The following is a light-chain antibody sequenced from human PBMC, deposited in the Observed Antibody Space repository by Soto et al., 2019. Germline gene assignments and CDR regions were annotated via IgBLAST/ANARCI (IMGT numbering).Light chain of an antibody. V-gene: IGKV1D-12*01. CDR1: QGIRRW. J-gene: IGKJ5*01. CDR2: YAS. Sequence: DIQMTQSPSSVSASVGDRVTITCRASQGIRRWLAWYQQKPGKAPKLLIYYASSLQSGVPSRFTGSGSGTDFTLTISSLQPEDFATYYCQQANSFPITFGRGTRLEIK. CDR3: QQANSFPIT.